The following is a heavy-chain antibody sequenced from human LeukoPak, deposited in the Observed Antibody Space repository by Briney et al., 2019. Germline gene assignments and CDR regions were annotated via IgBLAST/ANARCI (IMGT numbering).Heavy chain of an antibody. D-gene: IGHD2-15*01. V-gene: IGHV4-4*07. Sequence: SETLSLTCTVSGGSISSYYWSWIRQPAGKGLEWIGRIYTSGSTNYNPSLKSRVTMSVDTSKNQFSLKLSSVTAADTAVYYCARGRGGVVVVVAAIPRRYAFDIWGQGTMVTVSS. CDR3: ARGRGGVVVVVAAIPRRYAFDI. CDR2: IYTSGST. J-gene: IGHJ3*02. CDR1: GGSISSYY.